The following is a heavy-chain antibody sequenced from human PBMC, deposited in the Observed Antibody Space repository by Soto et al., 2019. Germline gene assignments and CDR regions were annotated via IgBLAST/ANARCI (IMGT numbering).Heavy chain of an antibody. J-gene: IGHJ5*02. CDR3: ARRAHRGDQ. Sequence: QVQLQESGPGLVKPSETLSLTCSVSGVSINSPDFFCSWIRQPPGKRLEWIGYVFNTGATNYNPSLRSRVTISMDTSKNQFSLRLNSVTAADTAVYYCARRAHRGDQWGQGTLVTVSS. CDR2: VFNTGAT. V-gene: IGHV4-61*08. CDR1: GVSINSPDFF.